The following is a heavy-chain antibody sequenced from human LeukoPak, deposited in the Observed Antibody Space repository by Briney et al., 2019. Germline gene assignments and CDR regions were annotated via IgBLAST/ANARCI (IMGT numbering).Heavy chain of an antibody. CDR1: GGSFSGYY. J-gene: IGHJ4*02. Sequence: PSHTLSLTCAVDGGSFSGYYWSWIRQPPGKGLEWIGEINHSGSTNYNPSLKSRVTISVDTSKNQFSLTLSSVTAADAAVYYCARLPLYGSGSYYNVNFDYWGQGTLVTVSS. CDR3: ARLPLYGSGSYYNVNFDY. V-gene: IGHV4-34*01. CDR2: INHSGST. D-gene: IGHD3-10*01.